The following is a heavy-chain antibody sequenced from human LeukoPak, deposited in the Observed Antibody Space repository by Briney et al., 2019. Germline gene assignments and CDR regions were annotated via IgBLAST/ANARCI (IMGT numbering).Heavy chain of an antibody. D-gene: IGHD6-19*01. CDR3: ARESETSGWYDY. CDR1: GFFFDNYA. J-gene: IGHJ4*02. Sequence: PGGSLRPSCAAPGFFFDNYAIHWVRQAPGKGLEWVSLISGDGGSTFYADSVRGRFTISRDNTRKSLSLQMSSLRSEDTALYYCARESETSGWYDYWGQGTLVTVSS. CDR2: ISGDGGST. V-gene: IGHV3-43*02.